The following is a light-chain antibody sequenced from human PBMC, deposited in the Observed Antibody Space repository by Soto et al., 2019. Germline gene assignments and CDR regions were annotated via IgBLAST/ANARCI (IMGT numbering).Light chain of an antibody. J-gene: IGKJ2*01. Sequence: EIVLTQSPGTLSLSPGERATLSCRASQSVKSSYLAWYQQKPGQAPRLLIYGASSRATGIPDRFSGSGSGTDFNLTISRLETEDFAVYYCQQYGSSLYTFGQGTKLEIK. V-gene: IGKV3-20*01. CDR1: QSVKSSY. CDR2: GAS. CDR3: QQYGSSLYT.